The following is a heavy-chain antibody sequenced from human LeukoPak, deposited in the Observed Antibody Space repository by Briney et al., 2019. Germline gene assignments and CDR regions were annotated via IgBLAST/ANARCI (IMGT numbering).Heavy chain of an antibody. Sequence: ASVKVSCKASGYTFTSYDINWVRQAPGQGLEWMGWISAYNGNTNYAQKLQGRVTMTTDTSTSTAYMELRSLRSDDTAVYYCARPSPPSYCGGDCLPYAFDIWGQGTMVTVSS. J-gene: IGHJ3*02. D-gene: IGHD2-21*02. V-gene: IGHV1-18*01. CDR3: ARPSPPSYCGGDCLPYAFDI. CDR2: ISAYNGNT. CDR1: GYTFTSYD.